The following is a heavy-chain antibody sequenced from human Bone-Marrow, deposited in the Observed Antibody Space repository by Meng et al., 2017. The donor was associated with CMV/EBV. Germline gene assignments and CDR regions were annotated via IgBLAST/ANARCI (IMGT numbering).Heavy chain of an antibody. CDR2: IHPNDGGT. D-gene: IGHD3-16*01. J-gene: IGHJ4*02. CDR3: ARDLGDQWLIKNSFDS. CDR1: GYTFHGYS. V-gene: IGHV1-2*06. Sequence: QVQLVQSGAEVMKPGASVRVSCKASGYTFHGYSLHWLRQAPGQGFEWMGRIHPNDGGTDYAPKFQGRVIITTDTSITTAFMELSRLRSDDTAMYYCARDLGDQWLIKNSFDSWGQGTLVTVSS.